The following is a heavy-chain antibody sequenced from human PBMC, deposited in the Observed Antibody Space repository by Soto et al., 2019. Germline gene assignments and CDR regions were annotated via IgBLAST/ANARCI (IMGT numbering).Heavy chain of an antibody. J-gene: IGHJ5*02. CDR2: NYHTGTT. CDR1: GASINSGDYP. Sequence: SGTLSLTFTVLGASINSGDYPWTWIRQPPGKGPERIGYNYHTGTTHYNMSLKNQVTISVDRSKNEFSLKLSSVTAADTAVYYCAREPYGDYVGYFDPWGQGIQVTVSS. D-gene: IGHD4-17*01. CDR3: AREPYGDYVGYFDP. V-gene: IGHV4-30-2*01.